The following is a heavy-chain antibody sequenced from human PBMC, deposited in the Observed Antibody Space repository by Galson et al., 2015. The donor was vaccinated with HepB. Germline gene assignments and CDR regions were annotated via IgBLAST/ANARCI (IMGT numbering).Heavy chain of an antibody. Sequence: SLRLSCAASGFTLSRYVMHWVRQAPGKGLEWVALISYVGATRYYADSVKGRFTISRDSSKNTLYLQMHSLRPADTAVYLCARGGTTEKLDSWGQGTLVTVSS. V-gene: IGHV3-30-3*01. CDR3: ARGGTTEKLDS. D-gene: IGHD1-1*01. CDR1: GFTLSRYV. CDR2: ISYVGATR. J-gene: IGHJ4*02.